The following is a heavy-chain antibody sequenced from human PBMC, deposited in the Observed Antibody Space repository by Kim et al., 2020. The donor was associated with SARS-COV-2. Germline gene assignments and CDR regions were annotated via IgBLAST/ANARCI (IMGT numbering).Heavy chain of an antibody. Sequence: SETLSLTCTVSGGSISSSSYYWGWIRQPPGKGLEWIGSIYYSGSTYYNPSLKSRVTISVDTSKNQFSLKLSSVTAADTAVYYCARETKSYVWGSYRYDHWRDYWGQGTLVTVSS. CDR1: GGSISSSSYY. D-gene: IGHD3-16*02. CDR2: IYYSGST. V-gene: IGHV4-39*02. CDR3: ARETKSYVWGSYRYDHWRDY. J-gene: IGHJ4*02.